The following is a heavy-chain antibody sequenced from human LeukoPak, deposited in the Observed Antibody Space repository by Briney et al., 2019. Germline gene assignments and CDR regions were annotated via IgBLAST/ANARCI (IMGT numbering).Heavy chain of an antibody. V-gene: IGHV4-34*01. J-gene: IGHJ6*03. CDR2: INHSGST. Sequence: SETLSLTCAVYGGSFSGYYWSWIRQPPGKGLEWIGEINHSGSTNYNPSLKSRVTISVDTSKNQFSLKLSSVTAADTAVYYCARTGDIVVVPAATYYYYYMDVWGKGTTVTVSS. CDR1: GGSFSGYY. D-gene: IGHD2-2*01. CDR3: ARTGDIVVVPAATYYYYYMDV.